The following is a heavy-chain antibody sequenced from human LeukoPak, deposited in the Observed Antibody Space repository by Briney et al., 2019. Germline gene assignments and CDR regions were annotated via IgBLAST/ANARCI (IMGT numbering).Heavy chain of an antibody. J-gene: IGHJ5*02. V-gene: IGHV5-51*01. Sequence: GESLKISCKGSGYSFTSYWIGWVRQMPGKGLEWRGIIYPGDSDTRYSPSFQGQVTISADKSISTAYLQWSSLKASDTAMYYCARQSDELGLLWFDPWGQGTLSPSPQ. D-gene: IGHD1-7*01. CDR2: IYPGDSDT. CDR1: GYSFTSYW. CDR3: ARQSDELGLLWFDP.